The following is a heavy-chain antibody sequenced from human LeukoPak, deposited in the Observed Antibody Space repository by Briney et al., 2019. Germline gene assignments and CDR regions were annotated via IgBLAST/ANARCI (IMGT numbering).Heavy chain of an antibody. Sequence: PVASVKVSCKASGGTFSSYAISWVRQAPGQGLEWMGGIIPIFGTANYAQKFQGRVTITADESTSTAYMELSSLRSEDTAVYYCANSNCSSTSCEFDYLGQGTLVTVSS. CDR2: IIPIFGTA. CDR1: GGTFSSYA. CDR3: ANSNCSSTSCEFDY. V-gene: IGHV1-69*01. D-gene: IGHD2-2*01. J-gene: IGHJ4*02.